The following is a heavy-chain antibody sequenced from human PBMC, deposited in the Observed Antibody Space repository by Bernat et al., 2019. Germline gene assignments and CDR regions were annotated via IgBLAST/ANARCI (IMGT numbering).Heavy chain of an antibody. CDR2: INPNSGGT. V-gene: IGHV1-2*04. J-gene: IGHJ4*02. CDR1: GYTFTGYY. Sequence: QVQLVQSGAEVKKPGASVKVSCKASGYTFTGYYMHWVRQAPGQGLEWMGWINPNSGGTNYAQKFQGWVTMTRDTSISTAHMELSRLRSDDTAVYYCARELLGDYDILTGYYNGPSFDYWGQGTLVTVSS. CDR3: ARELLGDYDILTGYYNGPSFDY. D-gene: IGHD3-9*01.